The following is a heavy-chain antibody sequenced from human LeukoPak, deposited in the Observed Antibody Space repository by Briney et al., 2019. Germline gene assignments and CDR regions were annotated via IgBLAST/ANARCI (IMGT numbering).Heavy chain of an antibody. J-gene: IGHJ3*02. CDR1: GYSISSGYY. CDR2: IYHSGTT. V-gene: IGHV4-38-2*02. Sequence: SETLSLTCTVSGYSISSGYYWGWIRQPPGKGLEWIGSIYHSGTTYYNPSLKSRVTISVDTSKNQFSLKLSSVTPADTAVYYCAKDAQSYYYGSGSYLAHDAFDIWGQGTMVTVSS. D-gene: IGHD3-10*01. CDR3: AKDAQSYYYGSGSYLAHDAFDI.